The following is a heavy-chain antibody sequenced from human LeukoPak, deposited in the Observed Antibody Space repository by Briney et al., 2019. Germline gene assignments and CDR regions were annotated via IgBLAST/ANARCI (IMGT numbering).Heavy chain of an antibody. CDR3: ARHSGSYAFDY. J-gene: IGHJ4*02. CDR1: GYRFTSYG. D-gene: IGHD1-26*01. V-gene: IGHV1-18*01. Sequence: ASVKVSCKPSGYRFTSYGISWVRQAPGQGLEWMGWVSTYNDKKDYAQKFQGGVIMTTDTSTTTAYMELGSLRSDDTAVYYCARHSGSYAFDYWGQGTLVTVSS. CDR2: VSTYNDKK.